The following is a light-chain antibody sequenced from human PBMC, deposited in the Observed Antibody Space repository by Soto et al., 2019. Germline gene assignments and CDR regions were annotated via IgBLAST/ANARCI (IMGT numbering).Light chain of an antibody. CDR2: DVS. CDR3: NSYTSSSTYV. V-gene: IGLV2-14*01. Sequence: QSLLTQPASLSGSPGQSITISCPGNSSDVGRYNYVSWYQQHPGKAPKLIIYDVSNRPSGVSNRFSGSKSGNTASLTISGLQAEDEADYYCNSYTSSSTYVFGTGTKVTVL. CDR1: SSDVGRYNY. J-gene: IGLJ1*01.